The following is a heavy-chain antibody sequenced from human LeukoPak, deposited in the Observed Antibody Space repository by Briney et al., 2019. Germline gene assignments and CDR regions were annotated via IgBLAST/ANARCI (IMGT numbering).Heavy chain of an antibody. CDR2: TYYRSQRLP. D-gene: IGHD3-16*01. Sequence: SRTLSLTCDFSGDSVSIDNVAWNWIRQSPSRGLEWLAMTYYRSQRLPQYGVSVKRRVTINPDTCNNQISQQLNSVTPDDTAIYCCAIWIHATGGLDYWGQGTLVTVSS. CDR3: AIWIHATGGLDY. CDR1: GDSVSIDNVA. J-gene: IGHJ4*02. V-gene: IGHV6-1*01.